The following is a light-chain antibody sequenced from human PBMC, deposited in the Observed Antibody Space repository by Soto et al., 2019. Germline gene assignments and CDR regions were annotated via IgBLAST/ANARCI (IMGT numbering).Light chain of an antibody. CDR3: QSYDSSLSGLYV. J-gene: IGLJ1*01. V-gene: IGLV1-40*01. CDR2: GNT. CDR1: SSNIGAGYD. Sequence: QSVLTQPPSVSGAPGQRVTISCTGSSSNIGAGYDVHWYQHLPGTAPKLLIYGNTNRPSGVPDRFSGSKSGTSASLAITGLQAEDEADYYCQSYDSSLSGLYVFGTGPKVTVL.